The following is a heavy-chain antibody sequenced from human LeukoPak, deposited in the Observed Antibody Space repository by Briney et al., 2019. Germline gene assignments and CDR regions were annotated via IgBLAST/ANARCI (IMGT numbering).Heavy chain of an antibody. D-gene: IGHD1-26*01. CDR2: IKQDGSEK. J-gene: IGHJ4*02. CDR3: SRDPTYYLRYGYFDY. V-gene: IGHV3-7*01. Sequence: PGGSLRLSCAASGFSFSTSWMHWVRQAPGKGLVWVANIKQDGSEKYYVDSVKGRFTISRDNAKNSLYLQMNSLRAEDTAVYYCSRDPTYYLRYGYFDYWGQGALVTVSS. CDR1: GFSFSTSW.